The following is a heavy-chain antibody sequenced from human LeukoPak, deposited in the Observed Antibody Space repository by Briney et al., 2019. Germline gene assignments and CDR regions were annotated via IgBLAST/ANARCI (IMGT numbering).Heavy chain of an antibody. CDR3: ARGGLYYYDSSGYYRYYYYYYYMDV. CDR1: GGSISSSSYY. CDR2: IYYSGST. Sequence: SETLSLTCTVSGGSISSSSYYWGWIRQPPGKGLEWIVRIYYSGSTYYNPSLKSRVTISVDTSKNQFSLELSSVTAADTAVYYCARGGLYYYDSSGYYRYYYYYYYMDVWGKGTTVTVSS. V-gene: IGHV4-39*07. J-gene: IGHJ6*03. D-gene: IGHD3-22*01.